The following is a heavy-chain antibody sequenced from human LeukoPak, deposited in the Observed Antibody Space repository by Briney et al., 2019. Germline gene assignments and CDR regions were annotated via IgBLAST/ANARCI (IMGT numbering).Heavy chain of an antibody. CDR3: ARRVVPAASWFDP. CDR2: IYHSGST. J-gene: IGHJ5*02. CDR1: GYSISSGYY. D-gene: IGHD2-2*01. V-gene: IGHV4-38-2*01. Sequence: SETLSLTCAVSGYSISSGYYWGWIRQPPGKGLEWIGSIYHSGSTYYNPSLKSRVTISVDTSKNQFSPKLSSVTAADTAVYYCARRVVPAASWFDPWGQGTLVTVSS.